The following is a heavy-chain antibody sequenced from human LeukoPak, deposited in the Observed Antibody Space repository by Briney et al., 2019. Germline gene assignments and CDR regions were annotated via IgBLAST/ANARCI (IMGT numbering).Heavy chain of an antibody. Sequence: GESLRLSCVAPGLTFSDTNLAWIRQAPGKGLEWISYIRRVPTDLYHADSVKGRFTITRDNAKNSLYLQMNSLRAEDTANYYCARRARDFGDSHAFDVWGQGTMVTVSS. CDR1: GLTFSDTN. CDR2: IRRVPTDL. CDR3: ARRARDFGDSHAFDV. D-gene: IGHD4-17*01. V-gene: IGHV3-11*01. J-gene: IGHJ3*01.